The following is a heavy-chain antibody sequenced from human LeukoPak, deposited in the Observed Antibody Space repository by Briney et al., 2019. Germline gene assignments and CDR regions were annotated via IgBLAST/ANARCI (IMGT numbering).Heavy chain of an antibody. D-gene: IGHD4-17*01. CDR1: GFTFSSYA. CDR3: ARVLILRGYYFDY. V-gene: IGHV3-30*04. J-gene: IGHJ4*02. CDR2: ISYDGSNK. Sequence: PGGSLRLSCTAPGFTFSSYAMHWVRQAPGKGLEWVAVISYDGSNKYYADSVKGRFTISRDNSKNTLYLQMNSLRAEDTAVYYCARVLILRGYYFDYWGQGTLVTVSS.